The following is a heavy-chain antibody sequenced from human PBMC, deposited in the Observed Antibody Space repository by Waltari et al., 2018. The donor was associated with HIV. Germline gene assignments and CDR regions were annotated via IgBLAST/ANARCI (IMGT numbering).Heavy chain of an antibody. CDR3: TRGPMYKWFDP. Sequence: EVQLVESGGGLVQPGRSLRLSCAASGFKFEDYAMHWVRQRPGKCLEWVSSISWDSVKVTYADSVKGRFTISRDNAKESLYLRMDSLRPEDTAFYYCTRGPMYKWFDPWGQGTLVTVSS. CDR2: ISWDSVKV. V-gene: IGHV3-9*01. D-gene: IGHD3-10*02. CDR1: GFKFEDYA. J-gene: IGHJ5*02.